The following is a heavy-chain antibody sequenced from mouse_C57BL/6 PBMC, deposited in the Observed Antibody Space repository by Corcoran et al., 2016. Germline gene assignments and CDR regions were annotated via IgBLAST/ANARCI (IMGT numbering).Heavy chain of an antibody. V-gene: IGHV1-18*01. J-gene: IGHJ2*01. D-gene: IGHD2-3*01. CDR2: INPNNGGT. Sequence: EVQLQQAGPELVKPGASVTIPCKASGYTFPDYNMDWVKQSHGKSLEWIGDINPNNGGTIYNQKFKGKATLTVDKSSSTAYMELRSLTSEDTAVYYCARSDGYYPFDYWGQGTTLTVSS. CDR1: GYTFPDYN. CDR3: ARSDGYYPFDY.